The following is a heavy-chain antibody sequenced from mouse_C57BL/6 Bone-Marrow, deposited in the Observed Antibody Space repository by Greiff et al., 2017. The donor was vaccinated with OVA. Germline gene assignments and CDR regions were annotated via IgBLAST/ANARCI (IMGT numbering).Heavy chain of an antibody. D-gene: IGHD1-1*01. J-gene: IGHJ4*01. CDR1: GFSLTSYG. CDR2: IWSGGST. Sequence: QVQLKQSGPGLVQPSQSLSITCTVSGFSLTSYGVHWVRQSPGKGLEWLGVIWSGGSTDYNAAFISRLSISNDNSKSKVFFKMNSLQADDTAIYYCARNCYYGSRYAMDYWGQGTSVTVSS. V-gene: IGHV2-2*01. CDR3: ARNCYYGSRYAMDY.